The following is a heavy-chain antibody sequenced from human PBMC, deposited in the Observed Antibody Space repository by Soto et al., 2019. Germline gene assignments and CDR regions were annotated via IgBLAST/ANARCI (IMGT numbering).Heavy chain of an antibody. CDR1: GFTVSSNY. J-gene: IGHJ3*02. Sequence: GGSLRLSCAASGFTVSSNYKSWVRQAPGKGLEWVSVIYSGGSTYYADSVKGRFTISRDNSKNTLYLQMNSLRAEDTAVYYCARVRIPAGFAFDIWGQGTMVTVSS. CDR3: ARVRIPAGFAFDI. V-gene: IGHV3-66*01. CDR2: IYSGGST.